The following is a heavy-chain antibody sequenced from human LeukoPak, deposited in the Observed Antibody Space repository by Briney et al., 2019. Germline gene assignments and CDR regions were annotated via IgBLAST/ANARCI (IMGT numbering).Heavy chain of an antibody. CDR3: ARDPGGSGSQTDY. CDR1: GFTFSSYA. V-gene: IGHV3-30-3*01. J-gene: IGHJ4*02. Sequence: GGSLRLSCAASGFTFSSYAMHWVSQAPGKGREWVAVISYDGSNKYYADSVKGRFTISRDNSKNTLYLQMNSLRAEDTAVYYCARDPGGSGSQTDYWGQGTLVTVSS. D-gene: IGHD3-10*01. CDR2: ISYDGSNK.